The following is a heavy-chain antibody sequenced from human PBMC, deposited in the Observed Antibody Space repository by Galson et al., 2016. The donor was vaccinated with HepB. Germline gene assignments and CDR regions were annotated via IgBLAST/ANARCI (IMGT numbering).Heavy chain of an antibody. CDR2: VDTSGGST. CDR1: GYTFTSYH. Sequence: SVKVSCKASGYTFTSYHMHWVRQAPGQGLEWMGSVDTSGGSTNYAQKFQGRVTMTRDTSTTTVYMELSSLRSEDTAVYYCAYSRGYWAFDDWGQGTLVTVSS. D-gene: IGHD3-22*01. V-gene: IGHV1-46*01. CDR3: AYSRGYWAFDD. J-gene: IGHJ4*02.